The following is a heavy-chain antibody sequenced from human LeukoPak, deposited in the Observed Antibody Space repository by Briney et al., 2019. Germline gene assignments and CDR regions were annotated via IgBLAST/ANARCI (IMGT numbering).Heavy chain of an antibody. V-gene: IGHV3-11*01. CDR2: ISSSGSTI. CDR3: ARDFHYDSSGYYGY. D-gene: IGHD3-22*01. J-gene: IGHJ4*02. Sequence: GGSLRLSCAASGCTFSDYYMSWIRQAPGKGLEWVSYISSSGSTIYYADSVKGRFTISRDNAKNSLYLQMNSLRAEDTAVYYCARDFHYDSSGYYGYWGQGTLVTVSS. CDR1: GCTFSDYY.